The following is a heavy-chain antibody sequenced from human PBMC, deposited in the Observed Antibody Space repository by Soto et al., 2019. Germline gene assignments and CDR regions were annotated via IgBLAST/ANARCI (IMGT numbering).Heavy chain of an antibody. CDR3: AKDRSIAVAGRSPFDY. D-gene: IGHD6-19*01. V-gene: IGHV3-23*01. CDR2: IYGSGGST. Sequence: GVSLRLPYAASGFTFRSYAMDRVRQAPGKGLEWVSGIYGSGGSTYHADSVKGRFTISRDNSKTTLYLQMNSLRAEDTAVYYCAKDRSIAVAGRSPFDYWGQGTLVTVSS. CDR1: GFTFRSYA. J-gene: IGHJ4*02.